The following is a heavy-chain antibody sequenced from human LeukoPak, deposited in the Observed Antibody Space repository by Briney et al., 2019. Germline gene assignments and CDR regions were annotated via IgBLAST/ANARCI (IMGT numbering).Heavy chain of an antibody. D-gene: IGHD3-3*01. CDR1: GFAVNSNY. Sequence: GGSLRLSCAASGFAVNSNYMSWVRQAPGKGLEWVSVIYSAGTTFYADSVKGRLSITRDNSKNTLYLHMDSLRAEDTAVYYCAGGVLPYYFDYWGQGTLVTVSA. J-gene: IGHJ4*02. V-gene: IGHV3-66*01. CDR3: AGGVLPYYFDY. CDR2: IYSAGTT.